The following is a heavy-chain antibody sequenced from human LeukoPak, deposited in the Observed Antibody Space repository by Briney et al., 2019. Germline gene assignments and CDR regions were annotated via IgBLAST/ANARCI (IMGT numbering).Heavy chain of an antibody. Sequence: AAGYLRRYCAASGFTFSSYSMIWVRQAPGKGLEWVSSISSSSYIYYADSVKGRFTISRDNAKNSLYLQMNSLRAEDTAVYYCARGFCAVAGPTADYWGQGTLVTVSS. D-gene: IGHD6-19*01. CDR2: ISSSSYI. V-gene: IGHV3-21*01. CDR1: GFTFSSYS. CDR3: ARGFCAVAGPTADY. J-gene: IGHJ4*02.